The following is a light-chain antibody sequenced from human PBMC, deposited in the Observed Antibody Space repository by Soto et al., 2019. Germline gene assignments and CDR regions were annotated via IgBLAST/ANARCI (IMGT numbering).Light chain of an antibody. CDR3: QQRSNWPRT. CDR1: RGINTY. J-gene: IGKJ1*01. CDR2: SAS. Sequence: DIQMTQSPSSLSASVGDRVTITCRASRGINTYVNWYQQKPGKAPKLLIFSASNLQGGVPSRFSGSGSGTDFTLTISSLEPEDFAVYYCQQRSNWPRTFGQGTKVDIK. V-gene: IGKV1-39*01.